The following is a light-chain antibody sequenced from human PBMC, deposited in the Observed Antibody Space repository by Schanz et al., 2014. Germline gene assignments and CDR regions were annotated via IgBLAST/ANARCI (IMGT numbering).Light chain of an antibody. J-gene: IGLJ3*02. CDR2: GVS. V-gene: IGLV2-8*01. Sequence: QSALTQPASVSGSPGQSVTISCTGTSSDVGGYSYVSWYQLHPGKAPKLMIFGVSKRPSGVPDRFSGSRSGNTASLTVSGLQAEDEADYYCSSYTSSGTRVFGGGTKLTVL. CDR3: SSYTSSGTRV. CDR1: SSDVGGYSY.